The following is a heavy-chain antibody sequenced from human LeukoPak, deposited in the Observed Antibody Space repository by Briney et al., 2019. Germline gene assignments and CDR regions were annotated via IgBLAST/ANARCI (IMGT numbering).Heavy chain of an antibody. CDR1: GFTFSSYG. J-gene: IGHJ5*02. Sequence: GGSLRLSCAASGFTFSSYGMHWVRQAPGKGLEWVAVISYDGSNKYYADSVKGRSTISRDNSKNTLYLQMNSLRAEDTAVYYCAKDHVVRGVIPYGNWFDPWGQGTLVTVSS. D-gene: IGHD3-10*01. CDR2: ISYDGSNK. CDR3: AKDHVVRGVIPYGNWFDP. V-gene: IGHV3-30*18.